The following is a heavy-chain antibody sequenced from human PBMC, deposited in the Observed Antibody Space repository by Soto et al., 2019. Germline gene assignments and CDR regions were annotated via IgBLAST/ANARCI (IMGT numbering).Heavy chain of an antibody. J-gene: IGHJ4*02. V-gene: IGHV3-30*18. D-gene: IGHD3-10*01. CDR3: AKVRADYYYGSGPFDY. CDR1: GFTFSSYG. CDR2: ISSDGSNK. Sequence: QVQLVESGGGVVQPGRSLRLSCAASGFTFSSYGMHWVRQAPGKGLEWVALISSDGSNKYYADSVKGRFTISRDNSKNTLYLQMNSVRAEDTAVYYCAKVRADYYYGSGPFDYWGQGTLVTVSS.